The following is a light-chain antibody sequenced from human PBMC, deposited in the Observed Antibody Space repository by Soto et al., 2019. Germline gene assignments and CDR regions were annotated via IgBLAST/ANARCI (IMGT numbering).Light chain of an antibody. Sequence: EVVMTQSTATLSVSPGARATLSCRASQSVSNNLAWYQQKPGQAPRLLIYGASTRATGIPARFSGSGSRTEFTLTISSLQSEDVAVYYCQQYNNWWTFGQGTKVEIK. V-gene: IGKV3-15*01. CDR1: QSVSNN. J-gene: IGKJ1*01. CDR2: GAS. CDR3: QQYNNWWT.